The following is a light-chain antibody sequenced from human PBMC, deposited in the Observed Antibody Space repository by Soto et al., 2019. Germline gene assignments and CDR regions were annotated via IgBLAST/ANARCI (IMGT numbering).Light chain of an antibody. J-gene: IGLJ1*01. V-gene: IGLV2-14*01. CDR3: SSFTSSMTND. CDR1: SSEVGGYNS. CDR2: DVT. Sequence: QSALTQPASVSGSPGQSITISCTGTSSEVGGYNSVSWYQQHPGKAPKLILYDVTDRPSGVSYRFSGSKSGNTASLTISGLQAADEADYFCSSFTSSMTNDFGSGTKVTVL.